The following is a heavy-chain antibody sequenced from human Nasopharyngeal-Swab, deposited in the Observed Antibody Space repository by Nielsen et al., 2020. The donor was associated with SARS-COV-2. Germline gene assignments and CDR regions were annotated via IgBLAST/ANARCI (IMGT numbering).Heavy chain of an antibody. J-gene: IGHJ4*02. Sequence: GESLKISCAASGFAFTDYSMDWVRQAPGKGLEWVSYITSSSSTRYYADSVKGRFTVSRDNAKNSLYLQMSSLRDEDTAVYYCARGWGSYPYYLEYWGQGTLVTVSS. CDR1: GFAFTDYS. V-gene: IGHV3-48*02. CDR2: ITSSSSTR. CDR3: ARGWGSYPYYLEY. D-gene: IGHD1-26*01.